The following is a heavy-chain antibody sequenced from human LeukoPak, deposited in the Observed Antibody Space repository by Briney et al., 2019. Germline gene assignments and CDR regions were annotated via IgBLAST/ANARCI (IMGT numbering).Heavy chain of an antibody. D-gene: IGHD4-17*01. Sequence: SETLSLTCAVYGESFSGYYWAWIRQPPGKGLEWIGEINHTGRTNYKPSLKSRATISVDSSKNQFSLKLSSVTAADTAVYYCARVDYGDYSRHFDYWGQGTLVTVSS. CDR2: INHTGRT. V-gene: IGHV4-34*01. CDR3: ARVDYGDYSRHFDY. CDR1: GESFSGYY. J-gene: IGHJ4*02.